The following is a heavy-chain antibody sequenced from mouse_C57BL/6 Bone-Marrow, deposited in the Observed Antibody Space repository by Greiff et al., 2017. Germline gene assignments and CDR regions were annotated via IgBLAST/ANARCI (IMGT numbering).Heavy chain of an antibody. CDR2: ISDGGSYT. CDR3: ARGEFITTGVATYCYAQDY. V-gene: IGHV5-4*03. J-gene: IGHJ4*01. CDR1: GFTFSSYA. Sequence: EVKVVESGGGLVKPGGSLKLSCAASGFTFSSYAMSWVRQTPEKRLEWVATISDGGSYTYYPDNVKGRFTISRDNPKNNLYLQMSHLKSEDTAMYYCARGEFITTGVATYCYAQDYWGQGTSVTVSS. D-gene: IGHD1-1*01.